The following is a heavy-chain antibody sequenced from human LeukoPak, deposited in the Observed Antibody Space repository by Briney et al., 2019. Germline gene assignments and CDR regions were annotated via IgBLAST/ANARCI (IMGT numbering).Heavy chain of an antibody. V-gene: IGHV1-18*01. J-gene: IGHJ4*02. CDR3: ARGPMVRGVVDY. CDR2: ISAYNGNT. D-gene: IGHD3-10*01. CDR1: GYTFTSYG. Sequence: ASVKVSCKASGYTFTSYGISWVRQAPGQGLEWMGWISAYNGNTNYAQKFQGRVTMTRDTSISTAYMELSRLRSDDTAVYYCARGPMVRGVVDYWGQGTLVTVSS.